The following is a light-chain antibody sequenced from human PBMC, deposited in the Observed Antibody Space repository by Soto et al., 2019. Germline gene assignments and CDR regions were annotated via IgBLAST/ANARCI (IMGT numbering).Light chain of an antibody. V-gene: IGLV2-14*03. Sequence: QSALTQPASVSGSPGQSITIPCTGTSSDVGGYNYVSWFQQHPGKAPKLLIYDVRYRPSGISDRFSGSKSGNTASLTISGLQAEDEADYYCSSYTNTNTYVFGSGTKLTVL. J-gene: IGLJ1*01. CDR2: DVR. CDR3: SSYTNTNTYV. CDR1: SSDVGGYNY.